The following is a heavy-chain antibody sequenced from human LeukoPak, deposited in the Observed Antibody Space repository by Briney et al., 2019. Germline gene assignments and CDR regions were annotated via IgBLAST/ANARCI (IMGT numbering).Heavy chain of an antibody. CDR1: GFTFDDYA. CDR3: AKGGSYPDY. V-gene: IGHV3-9*01. J-gene: IGHJ4*02. D-gene: IGHD1-26*01. Sequence: PGRSLRLSCAASGFTFDDYAMHWVRQAPGKGLEWVSGISWNSGSIGYADSVKGRFTISRDNAKNSLYLQMNSLRAEDTALYYCAKGGSYPDYWGQGTLVTVSS. CDR2: ISWNSGSI.